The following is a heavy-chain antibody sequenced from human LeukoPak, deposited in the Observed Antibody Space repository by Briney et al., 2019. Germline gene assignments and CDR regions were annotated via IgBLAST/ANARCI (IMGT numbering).Heavy chain of an antibody. J-gene: IGHJ4*02. Sequence: GGSLTLSCAASRFTFSNYWMHWVRQAPGKGLVWVSRLSPDGSTSIYADSVKGRFTVSRDNAKNTLYLEMNTLRADDTAVYYCTRSPSLGGNYWGFDYWGQGTLVTVSS. V-gene: IGHV3-74*01. CDR2: LSPDGSTS. CDR3: TRSPSLGGNYWGFDY. D-gene: IGHD1-26*01. CDR1: RFTFSNYW.